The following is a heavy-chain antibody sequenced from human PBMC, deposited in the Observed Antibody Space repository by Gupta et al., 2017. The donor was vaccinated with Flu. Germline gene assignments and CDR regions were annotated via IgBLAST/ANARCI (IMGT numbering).Heavy chain of an antibody. D-gene: IGHD3-22*01. Sequence: QVQLVQSGAEVKKPGASVKVSCKASGYTFTSYGISWVRQAPGQGLEWMGWTSAYTGKTNNAQKLQGRVTMTTDTSTSTAYMELRSLRSDDTAVYYCARDHYDSSGYYSAYYYYYYGMDVWGQGTTVTVSS. V-gene: IGHV1-18*01. CDR2: TSAYTGKT. CDR1: GYTFTSYG. J-gene: IGHJ6*02. CDR3: ARDHYDSSGYYSAYYYYYYGMDV.